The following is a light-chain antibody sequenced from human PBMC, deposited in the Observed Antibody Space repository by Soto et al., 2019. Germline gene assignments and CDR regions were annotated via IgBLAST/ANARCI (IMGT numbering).Light chain of an antibody. Sequence: DIQLTQSPSLLSASVGDRVTITCRASHDISTYLAWYQQKPGKAPKLMIYEASTLQSGVPSRFSGSGSGTDFTLTISSLQPEDFATYYCQQLSSYPITFGQGTRLEIK. CDR2: EAS. CDR1: HDISTY. V-gene: IGKV1-9*01. CDR3: QQLSSYPIT. J-gene: IGKJ5*01.